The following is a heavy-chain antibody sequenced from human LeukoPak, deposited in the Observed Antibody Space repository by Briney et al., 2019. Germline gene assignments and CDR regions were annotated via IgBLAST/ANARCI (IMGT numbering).Heavy chain of an antibody. J-gene: IGHJ4*02. D-gene: IGHD6-19*01. V-gene: IGHV1-46*03. CDR2: INPSGGST. CDR3: ARATVAGRGYFDY. CDR1: GYTFTSYY. Sequence: SVKVSCKASGYTFTSYYMHWVRHAPAQGLEWMGIINPSGGSTSYAQKFQGRVTMTRDTSTSTVYMELSSLRSEDTAVYYCARATVAGRGYFDYWGQETLVTVSS.